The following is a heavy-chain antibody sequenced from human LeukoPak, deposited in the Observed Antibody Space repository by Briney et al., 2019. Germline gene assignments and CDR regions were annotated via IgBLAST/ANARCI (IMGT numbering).Heavy chain of an antibody. Sequence: GESLKISCKGSGYTFATSWIGWVRQLPGKGLEWMGTIYPGDSDTRYSPSFQGQVTISADKSISTAYLQWSSLRASDTAMYYCARQGYSSSSGGWFDPWGQGTLVTVSS. CDR1: GYTFATSW. CDR2: IYPGDSDT. J-gene: IGHJ5*02. V-gene: IGHV5-51*01. D-gene: IGHD6-6*01. CDR3: ARQGYSSSSGGWFDP.